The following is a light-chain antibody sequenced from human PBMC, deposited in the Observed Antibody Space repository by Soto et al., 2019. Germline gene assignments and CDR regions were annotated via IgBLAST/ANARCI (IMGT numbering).Light chain of an antibody. CDR2: GAS. CDR3: QQYGNSRT. V-gene: IGKV3-20*01. CDR1: QSVSGSY. J-gene: IGKJ1*01. Sequence: EIVLTQSPGTLSLSPGERATLSCRASQSVSGSYLAWYQQKPGQAPRLFIFGASSRATGIPDRLSGSGSGTDFTLTISRLEPEDFAIYYCQQYGNSRTLGQGTKVDIK.